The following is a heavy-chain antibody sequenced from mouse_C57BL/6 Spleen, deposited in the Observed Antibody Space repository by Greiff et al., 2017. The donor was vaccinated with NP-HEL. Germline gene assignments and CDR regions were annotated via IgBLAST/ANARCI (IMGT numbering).Heavy chain of an antibody. D-gene: IGHD3-2*02. CDR3: TKQTAQATFFDY. V-gene: IGHV5-6*01. Sequence: EVMLVESGGDLVKPGGSLKLSCAASGFTFSSYGMSWVRQTPDKRLEWVATISSGGSYTYYPDSVKGRFTISRDNAKNTLYLQMSSLKSEDTAKYYCTKQTAQATFFDYWGQGTTLTVSS. CDR2: ISSGGSYT. J-gene: IGHJ2*01. CDR1: GFTFSSYG.